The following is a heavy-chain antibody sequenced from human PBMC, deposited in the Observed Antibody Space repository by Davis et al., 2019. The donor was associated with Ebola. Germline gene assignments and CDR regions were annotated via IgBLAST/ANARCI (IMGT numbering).Heavy chain of an antibody. Sequence: PGGSLRLSCAASGFTFSSYGMHWVRQAPGKGLEWVAVISYDGSNKYYADSVKGRFTISRDNSKNTLYLQMNSLRAEDTAVYYCAKTGAIYDFWSGYPDYEGIDYWGQGTLVTVSS. D-gene: IGHD3-3*01. CDR2: ISYDGSNK. J-gene: IGHJ4*02. CDR1: GFTFSSYG. V-gene: IGHV3-30*18. CDR3: AKTGAIYDFWSGYPDYEGIDY.